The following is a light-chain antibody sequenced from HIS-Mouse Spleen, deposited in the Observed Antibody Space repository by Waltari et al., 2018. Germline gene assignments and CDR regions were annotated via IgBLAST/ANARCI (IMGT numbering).Light chain of an antibody. Sequence: QSVLTQPPSASGTPGQRVTISCSGSSSNIGSNYVYWYQQLPGTAPKLLIYRNNQRPSGFPDRCSGSKAGTSASLAISGLRSEDEADYYCAAWDDSLSGNWVFGGGTKLTVL. J-gene: IGLJ3*02. V-gene: IGLV1-47*01. CDR3: AAWDDSLSGNWV. CDR1: SSNIGSNY. CDR2: RNN.